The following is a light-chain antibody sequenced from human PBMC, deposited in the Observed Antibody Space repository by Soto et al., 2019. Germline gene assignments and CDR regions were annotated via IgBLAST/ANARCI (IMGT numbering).Light chain of an antibody. CDR3: QKYGNSPWT. V-gene: IGKV3-20*01. Sequence: EIVLTQSPGTLSLSPGERGTLSCRASQRFGSSNLAWYQQKSGQAPRLLIYSTSSRATGIPDRFSGSGSGTDFTLTISRLEPEDFEVYYCQKYGNSPWTFGQGTKVDI. J-gene: IGKJ1*01. CDR1: QRFGSSN. CDR2: STS.